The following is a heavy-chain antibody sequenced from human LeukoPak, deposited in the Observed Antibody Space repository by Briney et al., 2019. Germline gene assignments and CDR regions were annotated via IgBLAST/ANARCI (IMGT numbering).Heavy chain of an antibody. Sequence: PSETLSLTCTVSGGSISRYYWSWIRQPPGKGLEWIGYIYYSGSTNYNPSLKSRVTISVDTSKNQFSLKLSSVTAADTAVYYCARVRHDYAATSEGYFDYWGQGTLVTVSS. D-gene: IGHD3-16*01. CDR1: GGSISRYY. CDR3: ARVRHDYAATSEGYFDY. V-gene: IGHV4-59*01. J-gene: IGHJ4*02. CDR2: IYYSGST.